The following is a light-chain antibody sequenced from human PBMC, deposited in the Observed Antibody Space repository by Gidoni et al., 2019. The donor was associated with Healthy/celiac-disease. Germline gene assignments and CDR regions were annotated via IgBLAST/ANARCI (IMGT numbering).Light chain of an antibody. CDR1: QSVLYRSNIKNY. CDR3: QQYYSTPPWT. V-gene: IGKV4-1*01. Sequence: DIVMTQSPDSLAGSLGERATINCRSSQSVLYRSNIKNYLAWYQQKPGQPPKLLIYWASTRESGVPDRFSGSGSGTDFTLTISSLQAEDVAVYYCQQYYSTPPWTFGQGTKVEIK. J-gene: IGKJ1*01. CDR2: WAS.